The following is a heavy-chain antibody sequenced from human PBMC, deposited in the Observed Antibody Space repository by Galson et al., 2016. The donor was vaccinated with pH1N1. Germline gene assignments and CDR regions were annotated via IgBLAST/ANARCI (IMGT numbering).Heavy chain of an antibody. CDR2: LSNNGGST. CDR3: ARDRRPFGDYSQDFDN. D-gene: IGHD4-11*01. J-gene: IGHJ4*02. V-gene: IGHV3-23*01. Sequence: SLRLSCAASGFTFRDYAMTWVRQAPGKGLEWVSSLSNNGGSTFYANSAKGRFTISRDNSKNILYLQMKSLIAEDTALYYCARDRRPFGDYSQDFDNWGQGTLVVVSS. CDR1: GFTFRDYA.